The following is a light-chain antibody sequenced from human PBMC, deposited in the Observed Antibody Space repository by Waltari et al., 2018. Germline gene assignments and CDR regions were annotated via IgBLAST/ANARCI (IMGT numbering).Light chain of an antibody. Sequence: DIVMTQSPDSLAVSLGERATINCKSSQSVLYNSNEKNYLAWYQQKPRKPAKLLIYWAPXXXXXXXXXXXXXXSXXXXXXXXXSLQAEDVAVYYCQQYYRRRTFGQGTKVEIK. CDR2: WAP. CDR3: QQYYRRRT. V-gene: IGKV4-1*01. CDR1: QSVLYNSNEKNY. J-gene: IGKJ1*01.